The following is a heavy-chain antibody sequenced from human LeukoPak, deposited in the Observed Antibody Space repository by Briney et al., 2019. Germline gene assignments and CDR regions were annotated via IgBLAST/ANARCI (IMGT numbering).Heavy chain of an antibody. Sequence: GGSLRLSCAASGFTFSNYAINWVRQAPGKGLEWVSGISANGGGTYYADSVKGRFTISRDNSKNTLYLQMNSLRAEDTAVYYCATDRGWRTSGYYLYYFEYWGQGTLVTYSS. CDR2: ISANGGGT. D-gene: IGHD3-3*01. J-gene: IGHJ4*02. CDR1: GFTFSNYA. V-gene: IGHV3-23*01. CDR3: ATDRGWRTSGYYLYYFEY.